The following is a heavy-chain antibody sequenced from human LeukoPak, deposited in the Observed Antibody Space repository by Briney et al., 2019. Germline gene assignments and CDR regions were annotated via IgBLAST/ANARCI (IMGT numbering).Heavy chain of an antibody. J-gene: IGHJ4*01. CDR3: ILESGGTMRY. CDR2: IETGTDT. CDR1: GFSISANY. V-gene: IGHV3-66*01. Sequence: QPGGSLRLSCAATGFSISANYMTWVRQAPGRGLEWVSVIETGTDTHYAESVEGRFTVSGGTSRNTVHHQMNGLRPDDTAIYYCILESGGTMRYWGHGTRVTVS. D-gene: IGHD4-23*01.